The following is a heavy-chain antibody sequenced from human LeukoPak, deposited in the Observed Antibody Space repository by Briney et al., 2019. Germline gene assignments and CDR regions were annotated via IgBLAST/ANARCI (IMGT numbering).Heavy chain of an antibody. J-gene: IGHJ1*01. V-gene: IGHV1-2*04. CDR3: ARRRPWLVLRGGGQYFQH. D-gene: IGHD6-19*01. CDR2: INPNSGGT. CDR1: GYTFTGYY. Sequence: GASVKVSCKASGYTFTGYYMHWVRQAPGQGLEWMGWINPNSGGTNYAQKFQGWVTMTRDTSISTASMELSRPRSDDTAVYYCARRRPWLVLRGGGQYFQHWGQGTLVTVSS.